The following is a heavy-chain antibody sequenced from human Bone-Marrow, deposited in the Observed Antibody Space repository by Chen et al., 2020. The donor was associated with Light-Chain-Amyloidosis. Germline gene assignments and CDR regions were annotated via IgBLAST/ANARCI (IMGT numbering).Heavy chain of an antibody. J-gene: IGHJ5*02. CDR1: GGSFSGYY. CDR2: IYYSGST. CDR3: ARVSILEVDTAINWFDP. Sequence: QVQLQQWGAGLLKPSETLSLTCAVYGGSFSGYYWSWIRQPPGKGLEWIGYIYYSGSTNYNPSLKSRVTISVDTSKNQFSLKLSSVTAADTAVYYCARVSILEVDTAINWFDPWGQGTLVTVSS. V-gene: IGHV4-34*11. D-gene: IGHD5-18*01.